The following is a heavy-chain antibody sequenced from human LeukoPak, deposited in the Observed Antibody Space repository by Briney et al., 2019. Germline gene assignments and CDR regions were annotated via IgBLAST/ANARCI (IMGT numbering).Heavy chain of an antibody. CDR3: ARRRYYDSTGYVE. D-gene: IGHD3-22*01. J-gene: IGHJ1*01. Sequence: SSETLSLTCAVSGDYISSSSYYWGWIRQSPGTGLEWIGDIYHSGRTYYNPSLKRRVAISIATSKNQFSLRLRSMTAADTAVFYCARRRYYDSTGYVEWGRGTLVTVSS. V-gene: IGHV4-39*01. CDR2: IYHSGRT. CDR1: GDYISSSSYY.